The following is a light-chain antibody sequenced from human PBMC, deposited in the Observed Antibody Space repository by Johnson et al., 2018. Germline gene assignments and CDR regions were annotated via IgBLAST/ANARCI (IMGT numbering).Light chain of an antibody. V-gene: IGLV1-51*02. Sequence: QSVLTQPPSVSAAPGQKVTISCSGSSSNIGNNYVSWYQQLPGTAHKLLIYENNKRPSGIPDRFSGSKSGTSATLGITGLQTGDEAYYYCGTWHSSLSAGNVFGTGTKVTVL. J-gene: IGLJ1*01. CDR3: GTWHSSLSAGNV. CDR1: SSNIGNNY. CDR2: ENN.